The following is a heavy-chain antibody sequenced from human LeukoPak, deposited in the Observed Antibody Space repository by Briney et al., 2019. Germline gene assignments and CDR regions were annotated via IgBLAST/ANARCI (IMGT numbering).Heavy chain of an antibody. Sequence: GGSLRLSCAASGFTFSSYWMSWVRQAPGKGLEWVANIKQDGSEKYYVDSVKGRFTISRGNAKISLYLQMNSLRAEDTAVYYCARESPGTYYYDSSGYYGFDYWGQGTLVTVSS. CDR3: ARESPGTYYYDSSGYYGFDY. J-gene: IGHJ4*02. V-gene: IGHV3-7*01. CDR1: GFTFSSYW. CDR2: IKQDGSEK. D-gene: IGHD3-22*01.